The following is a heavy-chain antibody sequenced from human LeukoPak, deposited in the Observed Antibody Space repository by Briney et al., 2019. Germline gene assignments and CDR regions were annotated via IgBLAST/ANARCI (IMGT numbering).Heavy chain of an antibody. CDR1: GFTFSSCA. V-gene: IGHV3-23*01. D-gene: IGHD6-13*01. Sequence: GGSLRLSCAASGFTFSSCALSWVRQAPGKGLEWVSTISGSGGSTYYADSVKGRFTISRDNAKNSLYLQMNSLRGEDTAVYYCARDPSSRGGFDYWGQGTLVTVSS. CDR3: ARDPSSRGGFDY. J-gene: IGHJ4*02. CDR2: ISGSGGST.